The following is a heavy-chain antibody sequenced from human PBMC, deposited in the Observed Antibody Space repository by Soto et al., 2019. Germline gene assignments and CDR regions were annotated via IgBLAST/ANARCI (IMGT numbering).Heavy chain of an antibody. V-gene: IGHV3-30-3*01. CDR3: ARAAEIRRYYYGMDV. CDR1: GFTFSSYA. CDR2: ISYDGSNK. Sequence: PGGSLRLSCAASGFTFSSYAMHWVRQAPGKGLEWVAVISYDGSNKYYADSVKGRFTISRDNSKNTLYLQMNSLRAEDTAVYYCARAAEIRRYYYGMDVWGQGTTVTVSS. J-gene: IGHJ6*02.